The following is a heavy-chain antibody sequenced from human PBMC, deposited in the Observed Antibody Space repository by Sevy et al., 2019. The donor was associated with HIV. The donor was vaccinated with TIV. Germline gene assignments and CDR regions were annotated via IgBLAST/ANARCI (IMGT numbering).Heavy chain of an antibody. Sequence: GGSLRLSCPTSGFSFYTYAMTWVRQAPGKGLEWVASITDNGAKTFYADSVKGRFTISRDNSQSTLFLHMNSLRGDDTAVYFFAKTEYTSGWFYWGQGTLVTVSS. V-gene: IGHV3-23*01. CDR1: GFSFYTYA. CDR2: ITDNGAKT. D-gene: IGHD6-19*01. J-gene: IGHJ4*02. CDR3: AKTEYTSGWFY.